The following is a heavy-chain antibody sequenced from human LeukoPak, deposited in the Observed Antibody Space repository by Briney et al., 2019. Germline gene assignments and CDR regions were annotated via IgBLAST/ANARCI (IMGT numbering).Heavy chain of an antibody. CDR2: IYSEGTT. CDR1: GFTVSSSY. CDR3: ARGSAPDAFDI. J-gene: IGHJ3*02. V-gene: IGHV3-53*01. Sequence: GGSLRLSCTGSGFTVSSSYMSWVRRAPGKGLEWVSLIYSEGTTYYADSVKGRFTISRDTSKNTLYLQMNSLRADDTAVYYCARGSAPDAFDIWGQGTMVTVSS.